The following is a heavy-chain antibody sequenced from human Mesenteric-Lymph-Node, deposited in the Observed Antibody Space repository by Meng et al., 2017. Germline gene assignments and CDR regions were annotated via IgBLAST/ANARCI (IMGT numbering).Heavy chain of an antibody. V-gene: IGHV4-4*02. J-gene: IGHJ4*02. CDR2: IYHSGST. D-gene: IGHD6-19*01. CDR1: GGSISSSNW. CDR3: ASFPPPGKQWLVTDY. Sequence: VQLHESGPGLVKPSGTLSLTCAVSGGSISSSNWWSWVRQPSGKGLEWIGEIYHSGSTNYNPSLKSRVTISVDKSKNQFSLKLSSVTAADTAVYYCASFPPPGKQWLVTDYWGQGTLVTVSS.